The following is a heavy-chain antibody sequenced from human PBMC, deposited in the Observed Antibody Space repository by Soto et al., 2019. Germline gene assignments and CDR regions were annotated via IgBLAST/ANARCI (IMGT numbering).Heavy chain of an antibody. Sequence: GGSLRLSCAASGFTFCSYAMHWVRQAPGKGLEWVAVISYDGSNKYYADSVKGRFTISRDNSKNTLYLQMNSLRAEDTAVYYCARDHSAGIAAAPIDYWGQGTLVTVSS. V-gene: IGHV3-30-3*01. CDR2: ISYDGSNK. CDR1: GFTFCSYA. CDR3: ARDHSAGIAAAPIDY. J-gene: IGHJ4*02. D-gene: IGHD6-13*01.